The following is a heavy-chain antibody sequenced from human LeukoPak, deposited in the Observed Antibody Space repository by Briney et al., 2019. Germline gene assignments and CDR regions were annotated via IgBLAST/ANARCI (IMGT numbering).Heavy chain of an antibody. CDR1: GGTFSSYD. Sequence: ASVKVSCKASGGTFSSYDINWVRRATGQGLEWMGWMNPNSGNTGYAQKFQGRVTMTRDTSISTVYMELSGLRSEDTAVYYCARAASWSPIGDSYYYMDVWGKGTTVAISS. D-gene: IGHD6-13*01. CDR2: MNPNSGNT. CDR3: ARAASWSPIGDSYYYMDV. V-gene: IGHV1-8*02. J-gene: IGHJ6*03.